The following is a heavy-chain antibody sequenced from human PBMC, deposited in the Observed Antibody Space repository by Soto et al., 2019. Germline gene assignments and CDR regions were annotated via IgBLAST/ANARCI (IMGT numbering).Heavy chain of an antibody. V-gene: IGHV3-15*01. Sequence: GGSLRLSCAASGFTFSKAWMTWVRQAPGKGLEWVGRIKSKTDGGTTDYAAPVKGRFTISRDDSKNMLYLQMNSLKTEDRAVYYCTVKELPIDSWGQGTLVTVSS. CDR1: GFTFSKAW. CDR2: IKSKTDGGTT. D-gene: IGHD3-10*01. J-gene: IGHJ4*02. CDR3: TVKELPIDS.